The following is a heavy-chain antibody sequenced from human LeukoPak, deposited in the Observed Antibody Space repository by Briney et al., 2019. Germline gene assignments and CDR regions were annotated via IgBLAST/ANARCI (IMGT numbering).Heavy chain of an antibody. Sequence: PSETLSLTCTVSGGSISSYYWSWIRQPPGKGLEWIGYIYYSGSTNYNPSLKSRVTISVDTSKNQFSLKLSSVTAADTAVYYCARSTTIFGVGPYYFDYWGQGTLATVSS. CDR1: GGSISSYY. CDR3: ARSTTIFGVGPYYFDY. CDR2: IYYSGST. J-gene: IGHJ4*02. V-gene: IGHV4-59*08. D-gene: IGHD3-3*01.